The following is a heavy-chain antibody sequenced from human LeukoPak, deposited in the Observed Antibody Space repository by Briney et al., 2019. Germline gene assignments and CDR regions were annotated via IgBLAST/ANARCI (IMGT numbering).Heavy chain of an antibody. CDR3: ARGAAAAVLLYYYYYMDV. V-gene: IGHV3-53*01. J-gene: IGHJ6*03. Sequence: GSLRLSCAASGFTVSSNYMSWVRQAPGKGLEWVSVIYSGGSTYYADSVKGRFTISRDNSKNTLYLQMNSLRAEDTAVYYCARGAAAAVLLYYYYYMDVWGKGTTVTVSS. CDR1: GFTVSSNY. CDR2: IYSGGST. D-gene: IGHD6-13*01.